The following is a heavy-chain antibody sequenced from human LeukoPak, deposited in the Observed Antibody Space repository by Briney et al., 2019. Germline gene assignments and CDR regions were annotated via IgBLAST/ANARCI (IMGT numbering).Heavy chain of an antibody. Sequence: GGSLRLSCAASGFTFSSYAMHWVRQAPGKGLEWVAVISYDGSNKYYADSVKGRFTISRDNSKNTLYLQMNSLRAEDTAVYYCARDRDGAYYDNPLDYWGQGTQVTVSS. J-gene: IGHJ4*02. V-gene: IGHV3-30-3*01. CDR3: ARDRDGAYYDNPLDY. D-gene: IGHD3-22*01. CDR1: GFTFSSYA. CDR2: ISYDGSNK.